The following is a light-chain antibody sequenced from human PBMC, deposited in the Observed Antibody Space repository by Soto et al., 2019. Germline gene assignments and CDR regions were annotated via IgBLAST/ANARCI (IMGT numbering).Light chain of an antibody. CDR3: ASHTTSSTWV. CDR2: QVS. J-gene: IGLJ3*02. CDR1: SSDVGAYDF. V-gene: IGLV2-14*01. Sequence: QSALTQAASASGSPGQSITISCSGTSSDVGAYDFVSWYQQHPGKAPKLMIFQVSNRPSGVSSRFSGSKSGNTASLTISGLQAEDEADYYCASHTTSSTWVFGGGTKLTVL.